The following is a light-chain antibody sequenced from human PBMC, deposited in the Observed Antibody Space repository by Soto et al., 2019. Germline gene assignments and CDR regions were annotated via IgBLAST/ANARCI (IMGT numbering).Light chain of an antibody. V-gene: IGKV3-20*01. CDR3: QQYDSSPKT. Sequence: IGLTQSPATLSLPPGESPTPPCGASQSASSSYLAWYQQKPGQAPRLLIYGSSSRATVIPDRLSGSGYGTDCTVTISRLEPEDFAVYYCQQYDSSPKTFGQGTKVYIK. CDR2: GSS. J-gene: IGKJ1*01. CDR1: QSASSSY.